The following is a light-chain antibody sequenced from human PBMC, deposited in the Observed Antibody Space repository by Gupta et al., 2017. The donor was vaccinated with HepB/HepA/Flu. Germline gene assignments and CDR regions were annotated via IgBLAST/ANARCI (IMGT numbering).Light chain of an antibody. CDR2: DVN. Sequence: QSALTQPPSASVSPGQSVTISCTGTSSDVGGYNYVSWYRQHPGEAPILMIYDVNKRPSGVPDRFSGSKSGNTASLTVSGLQAEDEAYYYCSSFAVGAKRIFGGGTKLTVL. V-gene: IGLV2-8*01. CDR1: SSDVGGYNY. CDR3: SSFAVGAKRI. J-gene: IGLJ2*01.